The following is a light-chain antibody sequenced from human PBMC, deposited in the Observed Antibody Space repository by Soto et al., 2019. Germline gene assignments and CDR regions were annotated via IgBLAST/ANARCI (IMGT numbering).Light chain of an antibody. CDR2: GNS. CDR3: QSYDSSLSALYV. V-gene: IGLV1-40*01. Sequence: QSVLTQPPSLSGAPGQRVTISCTGSSSNIGAGYEVHWYQQLPGTAPKLLIYGNSNRPSGVPDRFSGSKSGTSASLAITGLQAEDEADSYCQSYDSSLSALYVFGTGTKVTVL. J-gene: IGLJ1*01. CDR1: SSNIGAGYE.